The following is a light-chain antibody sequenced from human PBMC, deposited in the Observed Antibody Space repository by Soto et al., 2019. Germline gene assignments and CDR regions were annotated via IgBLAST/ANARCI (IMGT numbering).Light chain of an antibody. J-gene: IGLJ1*01. Sequence: QSALTQPPSVSGSPGQSVTISCTGTSTDFVGYNRVSWYQQPPGTAPKLILYEVNNRPSGVSNRFSGSKSDTTASLTISGLQPEDEADYYCSAYSDIDTKVFGTGTKVTVL. CDR3: SAYSDIDTKV. CDR1: STDFVGYNR. V-gene: IGLV2-18*02. CDR2: EVN.